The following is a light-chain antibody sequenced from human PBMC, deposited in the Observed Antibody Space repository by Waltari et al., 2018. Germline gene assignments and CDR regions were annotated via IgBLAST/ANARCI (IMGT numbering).Light chain of an antibody. Sequence: EIVLTQSPATQSASPGERATLSCRAGRSVSKNLAWYQQKPGQAPRLLIYGASTRATGIPARFSGSGSGREVTLTISSLQSEDFAVYFCQQYDNWPRTFGQGTKVEIK. CDR1: RSVSKN. CDR3: QQYDNWPRT. CDR2: GAS. V-gene: IGKV3-15*01. J-gene: IGKJ1*01.